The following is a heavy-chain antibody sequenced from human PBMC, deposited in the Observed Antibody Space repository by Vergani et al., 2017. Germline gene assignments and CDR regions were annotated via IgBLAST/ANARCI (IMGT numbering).Heavy chain of an antibody. CDR3: VDRLGYCDWDGALDV. CDR2: VYWNDDE. CDR1: GFSLTTGGEG. D-gene: IGHD4-17*01. J-gene: IGHJ3*01. V-gene: IGHV2-5*01. Sequence: QVTLKESGPVLVKPTETLTLTRTFSGFSLTTGGEGVGWIRQPPGRALEWLAFVYWNDDERYSPSLKSRVTSTKDTSKNEVILTMATMDPVDTATYYCVDRLGYCDWDGALDVRGGGTMVSVCS.